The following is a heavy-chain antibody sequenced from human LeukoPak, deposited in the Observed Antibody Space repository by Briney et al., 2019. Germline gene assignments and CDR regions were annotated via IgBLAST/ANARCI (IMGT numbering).Heavy chain of an antibody. CDR2: LDSSSGTI. CDR1: GFIFSTYS. Sequence: GGSLRLSCTASGFIFSTYSMNWVRQAPGKGLEWLSYLDSSSGTIYYADSVKGRFTISRDNAKNSLYLQMNSLRAEDTAVYFCARSDYSSISWYDLWGQGTLVTVSS. D-gene: IGHD2-2*01. J-gene: IGHJ4*02. V-gene: IGHV3-48*04. CDR3: ARSDYSSISWYDL.